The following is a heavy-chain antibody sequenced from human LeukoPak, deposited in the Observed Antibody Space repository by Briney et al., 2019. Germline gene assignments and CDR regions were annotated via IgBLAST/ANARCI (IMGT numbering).Heavy chain of an antibody. CDR1: GFTFDSYA. CDR2: ISYDGSNK. CDR3: ARGIAGYCSGGSCYRPDYFDY. J-gene: IGHJ4*02. V-gene: IGHV3-30*01. Sequence: GRSLRPSCAASGFTFDSYAMHWVRQAPGKGLEWVALISYDGSNKYYADSVKGRFTISRDNSKNTLYLQMNSLRAEDTAVYYCARGIAGYCSGGSCYRPDYFDYWGQGTLVTVSS. D-gene: IGHD2-15*01.